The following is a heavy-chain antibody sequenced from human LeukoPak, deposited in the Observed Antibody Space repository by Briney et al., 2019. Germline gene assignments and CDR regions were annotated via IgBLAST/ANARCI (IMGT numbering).Heavy chain of an antibody. D-gene: IGHD3-10*01. CDR3: ASVADLRGDAFDI. CDR1: GFTFSSYW. CDR2: IKQDGSEK. Sequence: GGSLRLSCAASGFTFSSYWMSWVRQAPGKGLEWVANIKQDGSEKYYVDSVKGRFTISRDNAKNSLYLQMNSLRAEDTAVYYCASVADLRGDAFDIWGQGTMVTVSS. J-gene: IGHJ3*02. V-gene: IGHV3-7*01.